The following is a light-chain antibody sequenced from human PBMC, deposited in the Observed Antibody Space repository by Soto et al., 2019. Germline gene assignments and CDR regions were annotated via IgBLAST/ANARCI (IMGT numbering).Light chain of an antibody. CDR1: QSVSTY. V-gene: IGKV3-11*01. Sequence: EVVLTQSPATLSLSPGERATLSCRASQSVSTYLAWYQQKPGQAPGLLIYDASNRATGIPARFSGSGSATDFTLTISSLEPEDFAVYYCQQRSSWITFGQGTRLEIK. CDR3: QQRSSWIT. J-gene: IGKJ5*01. CDR2: DAS.